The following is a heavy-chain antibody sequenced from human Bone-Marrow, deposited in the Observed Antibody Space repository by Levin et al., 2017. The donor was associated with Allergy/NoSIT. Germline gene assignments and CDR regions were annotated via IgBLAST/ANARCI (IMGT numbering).Heavy chain of an antibody. CDR1: GFTFSSYD. Sequence: GGSLRLSCAAAGFTFSSYDMHWVRQAPGKGLEWVAIISNDGSNTYYAYSVRVRFTISRDNSKNTLYLQMNSLRAEDTAVYYCAKDLRGSYRIGMDVWGQGTTVTVSS. CDR3: AKDLRGSYRIGMDV. CDR2: ISNDGSNT. V-gene: IGHV3-30*18. J-gene: IGHJ6*02. D-gene: IGHD1-26*01.